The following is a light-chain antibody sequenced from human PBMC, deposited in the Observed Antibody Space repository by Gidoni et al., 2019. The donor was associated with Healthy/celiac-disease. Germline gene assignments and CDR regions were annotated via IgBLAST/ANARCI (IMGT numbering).Light chain of an antibody. CDR3: QQYGSSPLT. CDR1: QSVSSSY. CDR2: GAS. J-gene: IGKJ4*01. Sequence: EIGLTQSPGTLSWSPGERATLSCRASQSVSSSYLAWYQQKPGQAPRLIIYGASTRATGIPDRFSGSGSGTDFTLTISRLEPEDFAVYYCQQYGSSPLTFGGGTKVEIK. V-gene: IGKV3-20*01.